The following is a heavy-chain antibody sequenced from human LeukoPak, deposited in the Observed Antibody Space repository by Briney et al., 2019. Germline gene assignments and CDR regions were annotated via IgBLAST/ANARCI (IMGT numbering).Heavy chain of an antibody. CDR1: GYTFTGYY. J-gene: IGHJ4*02. V-gene: IGHV1-2*02. CDR2: INPNSGGT. CDR3: ARERTLTSCYDY. Sequence: ASVKVCCKASGYTFTGYYMHWVRQAPGQGLEWMGSINPNSGGTNYAQKFQGRVTMTRDTSISTAYMELSRLRSDDTAVYYCARERTLTSCYDYWGQGTLVTVSP. D-gene: IGHD2-15*01.